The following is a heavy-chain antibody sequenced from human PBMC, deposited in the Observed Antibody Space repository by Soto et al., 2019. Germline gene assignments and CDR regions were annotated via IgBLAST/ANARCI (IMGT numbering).Heavy chain of an antibody. CDR2: VFHTGDT. V-gene: IGHV4-4*02. CDR3: ARKAWVRFDY. CDR1: GDSISSSVW. Sequence: PSETLSLTCAVSGDSISSSVWWTWVRQPPGKGLEWIGEVFHTGDTYFNPPLRSRVAMSVDKSTNEFSLKVTSVTAADTAIYYCARKAWVRFDYRGQGALVTVSS. J-gene: IGHJ4*02. D-gene: IGHD7-27*01.